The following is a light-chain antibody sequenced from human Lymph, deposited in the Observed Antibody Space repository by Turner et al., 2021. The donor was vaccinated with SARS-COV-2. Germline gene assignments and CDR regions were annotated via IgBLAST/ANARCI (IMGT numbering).Light chain of an antibody. CDR3: QQFNSDPLT. Sequence: AIQLTQSPSSLSASVGDRVTITCRASQAITSALAWSQQKPGKAPKLLIYDASSLESGVPSRFSGSGSGTDFTLTISSLQPEDFATYYCQQFNSDPLTFGGGTKVEIK. J-gene: IGKJ4*01. CDR2: DAS. V-gene: IGKV1-13*02. CDR1: QAITSA.